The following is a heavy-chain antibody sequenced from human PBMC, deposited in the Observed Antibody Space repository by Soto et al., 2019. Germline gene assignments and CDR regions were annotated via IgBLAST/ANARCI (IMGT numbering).Heavy chain of an antibody. D-gene: IGHD1-7*01. V-gene: IGHV3-30-3*01. CDR2: ISYDGSNK. CDR3: ARDPTSTGTMKYYFDY. Sequence: GGSLRLSCAASGSTFSSYAMHWVRQAPGKGLEWVAVISYDGSNKYYADSVKGRFTISRDNSKNTLYLQMNSLRAEDTAVYYCARDPTSTGTMKYYFDYWGQGTLVTVSS. J-gene: IGHJ4*02. CDR1: GSTFSSYA.